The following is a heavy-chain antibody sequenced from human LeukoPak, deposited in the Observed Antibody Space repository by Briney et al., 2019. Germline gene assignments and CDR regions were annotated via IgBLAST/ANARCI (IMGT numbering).Heavy chain of an antibody. CDR1: GFTFSSYA. D-gene: IGHD6-13*01. CDR2: ISGSGGGT. CDR3: AKAGIAAAGRGYFDY. Sequence: TGGSLRLSCAASGFTFSSYAMSWVRQAPGKGLEWVSAISGSGGGTYYADSVKGRFTISRDNSKNTLYLQMNSLRAEDTAVYYCAKAGIAAAGRGYFDYWGQGTLVTVSS. J-gene: IGHJ4*02. V-gene: IGHV3-23*01.